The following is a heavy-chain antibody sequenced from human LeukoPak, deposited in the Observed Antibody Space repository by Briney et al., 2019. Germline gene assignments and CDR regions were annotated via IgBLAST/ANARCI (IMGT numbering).Heavy chain of an antibody. J-gene: IGHJ4*02. CDR1: GFTFGSYV. CDR2: IGTSGGDT. Sequence: QPGGSLRLSCAASGFTFGSYVMIWVRQAPGKGLEWVSIIGTSGGDTHYADSVKGRFSISRDNSKNTLSLQMNSLRVDDTAVYYCARDPNWGSGYWGQGTLVTVSS. V-gene: IGHV3-23*01. CDR3: ARDPNWGSGY. D-gene: IGHD7-27*01.